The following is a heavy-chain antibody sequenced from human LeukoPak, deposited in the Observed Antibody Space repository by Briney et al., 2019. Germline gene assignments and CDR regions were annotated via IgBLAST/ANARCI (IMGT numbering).Heavy chain of an antibody. V-gene: IGHV3-74*01. CDR3: AKTRPLDSSSWSHGDY. CDR1: GFTFSNYM. Sequence: PGGSLRLSCAASGFTFSNYMMHWVRQAPGKGLVWVSRIKSDGITITYADSVKGRFTISRDNAKNTLYLQMNSLRAEDTAVYYCAKTRPLDSSSWSHGDYWGQGTLVTVSS. J-gene: IGHJ4*02. CDR2: IKSDGITI. D-gene: IGHD6-13*01.